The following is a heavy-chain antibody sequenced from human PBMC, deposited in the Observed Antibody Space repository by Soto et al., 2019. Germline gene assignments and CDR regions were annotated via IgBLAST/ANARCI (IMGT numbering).Heavy chain of an antibody. Sequence: SETLSLTCTVSGGSISSYYWSWIRQPPGKGLEWIGYIYYSGSTNYNPSLKSRVTISVDTSKNQFSLKLSSVTAADTAVYYCARSRGYSGYDYNPNAFDYWGQGTLVTVSS. CDR2: IYYSGST. J-gene: IGHJ4*02. CDR3: ARSRGYSGYDYNPNAFDY. V-gene: IGHV4-59*08. D-gene: IGHD5-12*01. CDR1: GGSISSYY.